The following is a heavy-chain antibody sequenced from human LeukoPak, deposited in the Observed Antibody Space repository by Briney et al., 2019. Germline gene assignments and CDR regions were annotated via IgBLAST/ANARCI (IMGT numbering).Heavy chain of an antibody. V-gene: IGHV1-24*01. D-gene: IGHD5-24*01. Sequence: GASVKVSCKVSGYTLTELSMHWVRQAPGKGLEWMGGFDPEDGETIYAQKFQGRVTITADESTSTAYMELSSLRSEDTAVYYCARGLIGDGYNYFNGPDYWGQGTLVTVSS. J-gene: IGHJ4*02. CDR3: ARGLIGDGYNYFNGPDY. CDR2: FDPEDGET. CDR1: GYTLTELS.